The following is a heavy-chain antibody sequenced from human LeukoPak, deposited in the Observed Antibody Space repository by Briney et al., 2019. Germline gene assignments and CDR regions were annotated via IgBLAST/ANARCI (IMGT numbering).Heavy chain of an antibody. D-gene: IGHD2-2*01. CDR3: ATVEGYCISTSCYELIDY. Sequence: PSETLSLTCTVSGGSISSYYWSWIRQPPGKGLEWIGYIYYSGSTNYNPSLKSRVTISVDTSKNQFSLKLNSVTAADMAVYYCATVEGYCISTSCYELIDYCGQGTLVTVSS. J-gene: IGHJ4*02. V-gene: IGHV4-59*01. CDR1: GGSISSYY. CDR2: IYYSGST.